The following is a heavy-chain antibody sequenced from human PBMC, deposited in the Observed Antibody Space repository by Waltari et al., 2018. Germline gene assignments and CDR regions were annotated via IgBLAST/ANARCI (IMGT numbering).Heavy chain of an antibody. Sequence: QVKLVEPGGGVVKPGGSLRPSGAASGLTSSSYGMHWVGRAQGKGLEWVAFIRYDGSNKYYADSVKGRFTISRDNSKNTLYLQMNSLRAEDTAVYYCAKETAAKGYYYYYYMDVWGKGTTVTISS. D-gene: IGHD2-2*01. J-gene: IGHJ6*03. CDR1: GLTSSSYG. CDR2: IRYDGSNK. CDR3: AKETAAKGYYYYYYMDV. V-gene: IGHV3-30*02.